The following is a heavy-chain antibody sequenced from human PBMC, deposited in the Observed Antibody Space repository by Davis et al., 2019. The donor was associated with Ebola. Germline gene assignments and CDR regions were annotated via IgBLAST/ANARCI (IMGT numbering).Heavy chain of an antibody. CDR2: IKSDGST. CDR3: AREDYGDYVIYFGWFDP. J-gene: IGHJ5*02. D-gene: IGHD4-17*01. Sequence: GESLKISCAVSGFPINNYWTHWVRQAPGTGLVWVSRIKSDGSTIYADSVKGRFTISRDNAKNSLYLQMNSLRDEDTAVYYCAREDYGDYVIYFGWFDPWGQGTLVTVSS. V-gene: IGHV3-74*01. CDR1: GFPINNYW.